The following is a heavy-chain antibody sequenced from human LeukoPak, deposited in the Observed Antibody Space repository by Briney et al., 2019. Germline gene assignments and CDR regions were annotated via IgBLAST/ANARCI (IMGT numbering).Heavy chain of an antibody. J-gene: IGHJ6*03. V-gene: IGHV5-51*01. D-gene: IGHD3-10*01. Sequence: GESLKISCKGSGYSFTSYWIAWVRQMPGKGLEWMGIIYPGDSDTRYSPSLQGQVTISADKSINTAYLQWSSLKASDTAMYYCGRNRGNNYSWDVWGKGIRVIVSS. CDR3: GRNRGNNYSWDV. CDR1: GYSFTSYW. CDR2: IYPGDSDT.